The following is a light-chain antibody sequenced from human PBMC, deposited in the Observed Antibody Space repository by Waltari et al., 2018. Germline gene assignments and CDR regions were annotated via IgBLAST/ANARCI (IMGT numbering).Light chain of an antibody. Sequence: SYELTQSPSVSLSPGQTARITCSGDALPKKYAYWYQKKPGQAPVLIIFKDRERPPGFPKRFSGSTSGTTVTLTITGVQAEDEADYYCLSPETRGSWVFGGGTKLTVL. CDR2: KDR. J-gene: IGLJ2*01. CDR3: LSPETRGSWV. CDR1: ALPKKY. V-gene: IGLV3-25*03.